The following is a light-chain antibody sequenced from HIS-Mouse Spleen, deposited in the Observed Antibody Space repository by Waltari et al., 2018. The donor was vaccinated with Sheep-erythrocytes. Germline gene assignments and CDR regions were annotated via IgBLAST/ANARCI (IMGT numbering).Light chain of an antibody. CDR1: SSDVVSYNL. CDR3: CSYAGSSTYVV. Sequence: QSALTQPASVSGSPGQSITIPCTGTSSDVVSYNLVSWYQQHPGKAPKLMIYEGSKRPSGVSNRFSGSKSGNTASLTISGLQAEDEADYYCCSYAGSSTYVVFGGGTKLTVL. CDR2: EGS. J-gene: IGLJ2*01. V-gene: IGLV2-23*01.